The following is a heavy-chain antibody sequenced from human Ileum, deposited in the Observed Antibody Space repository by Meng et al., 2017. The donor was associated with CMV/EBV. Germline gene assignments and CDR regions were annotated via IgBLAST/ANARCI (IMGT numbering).Heavy chain of an antibody. CDR3: ARDTPHSAFAP. D-gene: IGHD2-15*01. CDR1: GFTFNKYW. V-gene: IGHV3-74*01. J-gene: IGHJ5*02. Sequence: GESLKISCVASGFTFNKYWMHWVRQPPGGGLEWLSRIDNEGSGAIYADSVRGRFTVSRDNARNTVYLHMNSLRDEDTAVYSCARDTPHSAFAPWGHGNLVTVCS. CDR2: IDNEGSGA.